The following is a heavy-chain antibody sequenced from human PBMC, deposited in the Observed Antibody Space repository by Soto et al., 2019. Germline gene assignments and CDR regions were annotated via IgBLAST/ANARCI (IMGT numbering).Heavy chain of an antibody. CDR2: ISSSASAT. V-gene: IGHV3-11*01. D-gene: IGHD2-2*01. Sequence: GGSLSFSCAASGFTFSDHYMSWIRQAPGKGLEWVSYISSSASATYYAESVKGRFTISRDNANNSLYLQVNSPRPEDPPVYYRARRTPITSCPFGYLAQGILVTVSS. CDR1: GFTFSDHY. J-gene: IGHJ4*02. CDR3: ARRTPITSCPFGY.